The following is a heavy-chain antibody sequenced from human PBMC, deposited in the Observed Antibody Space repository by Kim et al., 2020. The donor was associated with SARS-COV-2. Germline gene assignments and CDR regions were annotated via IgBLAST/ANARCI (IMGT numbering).Heavy chain of an antibody. CDR1: GYSFTSYW. D-gene: IGHD3-10*01. CDR3: VRHTYYYGSGSYYTGGMDV. Sequence: GESLKISCKGSGYSFTSYWIGWVRQMPGKGLEWMGIIYPGDSDTRYSPSFQGQVTISADKSISTAYLQWSSLKASDTAMYYCVRHTYYYGSGSYYTGGMDVWGQGTTVTVSS. V-gene: IGHV5-51*01. J-gene: IGHJ6*02. CDR2: IYPGDSDT.